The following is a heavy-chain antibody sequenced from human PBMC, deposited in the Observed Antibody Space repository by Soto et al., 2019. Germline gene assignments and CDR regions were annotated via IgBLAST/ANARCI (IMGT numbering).Heavy chain of an antibody. V-gene: IGHV1-18*01. J-gene: IGHJ4*02. CDR1: GYTFTSYG. CDR3: ARVSVAVVAAPWYFAY. Sequence: ASVKVSCKASGYTFTSYGISWVRQAPGQGLEWMGWISAYNGNTNYAQKLQGRVTMTTDTSTSTAYMELRSLRSDDTAVYYCARVSVAVVAAPWYFAYWGQGTLVTVSS. CDR2: ISAYNGNT. D-gene: IGHD2-15*01.